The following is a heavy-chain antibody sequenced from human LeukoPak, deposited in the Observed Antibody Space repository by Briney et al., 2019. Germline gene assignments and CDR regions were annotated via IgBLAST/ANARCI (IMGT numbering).Heavy chain of an antibody. V-gene: IGHV3-21*01. CDR1: GFTFSSYS. D-gene: IGHD4-17*01. CDR2: ISSSSSYI. Sequence: GGSLRLSCAASGFTFSSYSMNWVRQAPGKGLEWVSSISSSSSYIYYADSVKGRFTISRDNAKNSLYLQMNSLRAEDTAVYYCARVGYGDYEGYFDYWGQGTLVTVSS. J-gene: IGHJ4*02. CDR3: ARVGYGDYEGYFDY.